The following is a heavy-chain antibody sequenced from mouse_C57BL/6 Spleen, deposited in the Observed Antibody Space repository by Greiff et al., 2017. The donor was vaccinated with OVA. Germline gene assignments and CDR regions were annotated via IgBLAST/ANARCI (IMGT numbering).Heavy chain of an antibody. V-gene: IGHV1-64*01. D-gene: IGHD2-1*01. CDR2: IHPNSGST. CDR1: GYTFTSYW. J-gene: IGHJ2*01. Sequence: QVQLKQPGAELVKPGASVKLSCKASGYTFTSYWMHWVKQRPGQGLEWIGMIHPNSGSTNYNEKFKSKATLTVDKSSSTAYMQLSSLTSEDSAVYYCAPLYGNSPFDYWGQGTTLTVSS. CDR3: APLYGNSPFDY.